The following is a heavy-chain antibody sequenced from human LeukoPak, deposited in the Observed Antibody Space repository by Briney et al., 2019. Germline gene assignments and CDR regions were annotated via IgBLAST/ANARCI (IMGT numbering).Heavy chain of an antibody. CDR1: GYTLTELS. CDR2: FDPEDGET. CDR3: ATFGYVVVAANG. J-gene: IGHJ4*02. Sequence: ASVTVSCTVSGYTLTELSMHWVRQAPGKGLEWMGGFDPEDGETIYAQKFQGRATMTEDTSTDTAYMELSSLRSEDTAVYYCATFGYVVVAANGWGQGTLVTVSS. D-gene: IGHD2-15*01. V-gene: IGHV1-24*01.